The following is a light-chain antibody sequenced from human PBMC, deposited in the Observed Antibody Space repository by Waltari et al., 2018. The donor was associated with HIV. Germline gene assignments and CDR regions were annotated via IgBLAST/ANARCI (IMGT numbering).Light chain of an antibody. CDR1: QSLLHSNGNNY. CDR2: LAS. CDR3: MQSLQTPRT. V-gene: IGKV2-28*01. Sequence: IVMTQSPLSLPVSPGEPASISCRSNQSLLHSNGNNYFDWYLHKSGQSPKLVIYLASIRASGVPDRVSGSGSGTDFTLKFSRVEAEDVGVYYCMQSLQTPRTFGGGTNVQIK. J-gene: IGKJ4*01.